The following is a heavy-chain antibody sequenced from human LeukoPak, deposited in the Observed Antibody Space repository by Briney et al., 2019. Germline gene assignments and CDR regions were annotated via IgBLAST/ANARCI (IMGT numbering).Heavy chain of an antibody. CDR1: GGSVSSGSYY. V-gene: IGHV4-61*01. Sequence: SEILSLTCTVSGGSVSSGSYYWSWIRQPPGKGLEWIGYIYYSGSTNYNPSLKSRVTISVDTSKNQFSLKLSSVTAADTAVYYCARAPGAARLYYYYYMDVWGKGTTVTVSS. J-gene: IGHJ6*03. D-gene: IGHD6-6*01. CDR3: ARAPGAARLYYYYYMDV. CDR2: IYYSGST.